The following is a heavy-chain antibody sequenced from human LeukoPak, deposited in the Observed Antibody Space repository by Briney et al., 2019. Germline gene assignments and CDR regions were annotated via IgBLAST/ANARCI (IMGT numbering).Heavy chain of an antibody. Sequence: SGGSLRLSCVASGFTFSNYWMSWVRQAPGKGLEWVANIKQDGSEQYYVDSVKGRFTVSRDNAKNSLHLQMNSLRAEDTAVYYCATDSPYDYWGQGTLVTVSS. J-gene: IGHJ4*02. CDR2: IKQDGSEQ. V-gene: IGHV3-7*01. D-gene: IGHD2-15*01. CDR3: ATDSPYDY. CDR1: GFTFSNYW.